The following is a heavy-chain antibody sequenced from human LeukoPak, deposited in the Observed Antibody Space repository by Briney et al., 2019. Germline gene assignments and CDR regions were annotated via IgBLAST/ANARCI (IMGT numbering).Heavy chain of an antibody. J-gene: IGHJ4*02. CDR3: ARHRIQLWSSPGLNLDY. CDR2: INHSGST. Sequence: PSETLSLTCAVYGGSFSGYYWSWIRQPPGKGLEWIGEINHSGSTNYNPSLKSRVTISVDTSKNQFSLKLSSVTAADTAVYYCARHRIQLWSSPGLNLDYWGQGTLVTVSS. D-gene: IGHD5-18*01. CDR1: GGSFSGYY. V-gene: IGHV4-34*01.